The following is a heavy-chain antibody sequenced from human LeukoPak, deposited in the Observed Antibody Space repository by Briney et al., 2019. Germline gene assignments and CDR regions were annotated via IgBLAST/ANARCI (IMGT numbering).Heavy chain of an antibody. Sequence: SETLSLTCAVSGGSISSGGYSWSWIRQPPGKGLEWIGYIYHSGSTYYNPSLKSRVTISVDRSKNQFSLKLSSVTAADTAVYYCARNDDYYYHGMDVWGQGTTVTVSS. CDR1: GGSISSGGYS. CDR3: ARNDDYYYHGMDV. J-gene: IGHJ6*02. V-gene: IGHV4-30-2*01. CDR2: IYHSGST.